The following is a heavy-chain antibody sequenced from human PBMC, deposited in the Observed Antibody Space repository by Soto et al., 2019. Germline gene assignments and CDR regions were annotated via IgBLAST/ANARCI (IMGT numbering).Heavy chain of an antibody. CDR2: INSEGGST. CDR3: ARPRYDGSGTPFDH. V-gene: IGHV3-74*01. D-gene: IGHD3-22*01. CDR1: GFTFSSYW. Sequence: EVQLVESGGGLVQPGGPLRLSCAASGFTFSSYWMHWVRQAPGKGLVWVSGINSEGGSTDYADSVKGRFIMSRDNAKNTLYLQMNSLRAEDTAVYYCARPRYDGSGTPFDHWGLGTLVTVSS. J-gene: IGHJ4*02.